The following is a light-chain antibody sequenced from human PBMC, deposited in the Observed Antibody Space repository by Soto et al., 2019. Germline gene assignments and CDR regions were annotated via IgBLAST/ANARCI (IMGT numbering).Light chain of an antibody. Sequence: QSVLTQPASVSGSPGQSITISCTGTSRDVGGYNYVSWYQQYPGKAPKLMIYGVTNRPSGVSSRFSGSKSGNTASLTISGLQAEDEADYYCSSYTSSSTLFGTGTKVTVL. J-gene: IGLJ1*01. CDR1: SRDVGGYNY. V-gene: IGLV2-14*01. CDR2: GVT. CDR3: SSYTSSSTL.